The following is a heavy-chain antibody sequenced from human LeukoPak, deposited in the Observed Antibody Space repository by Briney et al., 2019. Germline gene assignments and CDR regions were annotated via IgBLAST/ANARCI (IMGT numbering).Heavy chain of an antibody. CDR3: ARDHRDSVFMYV. CDR2: ISSCWSTI. Sequence: GVSLTLFCAASGFTFRSYEMKCVRGAPGGGVEGVSYISSCWSTIFYADSVKGRFTLSRDNAKNSLYLHMNSLRGGDTAVYYCARDHRDSVFMYVWGKGNPVTMSS. D-gene: IGHD2-21*02. V-gene: IGHV3-48*03. J-gene: IGHJ6*01. CDR1: GFTFRSYE.